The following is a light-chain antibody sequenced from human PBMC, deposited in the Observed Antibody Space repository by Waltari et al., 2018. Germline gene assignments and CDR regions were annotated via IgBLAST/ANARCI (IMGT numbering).Light chain of an antibody. Sequence: QAVVTQEPSLTASPGGPVTLTCGSSTGPVTFTHYTYWFQQKPGQPPRTLISETRSKHSWTPARFSGSLLGGKAALTLSDAQPEDEADYYCFLYYSGVVVFGGGTRLTVL. CDR3: FLYYSGVVV. CDR1: TGPVTFTHY. J-gene: IGLJ2*01. V-gene: IGLV7-46*01. CDR2: ETR.